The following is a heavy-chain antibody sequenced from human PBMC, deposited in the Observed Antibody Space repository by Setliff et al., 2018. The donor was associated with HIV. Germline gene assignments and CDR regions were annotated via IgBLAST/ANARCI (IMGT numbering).Heavy chain of an antibody. CDR2: IYQSGSI. CDR1: GYSINSGFS. J-gene: IGHJ5*02. V-gene: IGHV4-38-2*01. D-gene: IGHD6-19*01. Sequence: SETLSLTCAASGYSINSGFSRAWIRQPPGQGPQWIGSIYQSGSIYYNPSLQSRVTISVDSSKNQLSLNLFSVTAAGTAVYYCARPRRVRSRAWYWFDIWGQGTLVTVSS. CDR3: ARPRRVRSRAWYWFDI.